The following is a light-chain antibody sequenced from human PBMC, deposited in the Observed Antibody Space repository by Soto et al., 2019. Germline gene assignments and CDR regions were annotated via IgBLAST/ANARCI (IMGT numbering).Light chain of an antibody. CDR3: QQYVRSVT. CDR2: GAS. J-gene: IGKJ1*01. CDR1: QSVDSSF. V-gene: IGKV3-20*01. Sequence: EIVLTQSPGSLSLSPGERGTLSCRASQSVDSSFFAWYQKKPDQAPRLLIYGASNRATGIPDRFSGSGSGTDFTLTISRLENEDFAVYYCQQYVRSVTFGQGTKVEIK.